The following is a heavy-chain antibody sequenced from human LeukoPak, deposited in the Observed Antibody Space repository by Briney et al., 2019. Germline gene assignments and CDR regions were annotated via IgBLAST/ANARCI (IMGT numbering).Heavy chain of an antibody. CDR1: GFTFSTYV. J-gene: IGHJ6*03. Sequence: GGSLRLSCEVSGFTFSTYVMSWVRQAPGKGLEWVSVISGSGGSTYYADSVKGRFTISRDNSKNTLYLQMNSLRAEDTAVYYCAKDGSSSGYPYYMDVWGKGTTVTVSS. CDR3: AKDGSSSGYPYYMDV. D-gene: IGHD5-12*01. V-gene: IGHV3-23*01. CDR2: ISGSGGST.